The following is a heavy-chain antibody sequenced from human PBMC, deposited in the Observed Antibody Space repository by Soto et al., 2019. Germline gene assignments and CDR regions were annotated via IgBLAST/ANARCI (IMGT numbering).Heavy chain of an antibody. CDR2: ISAYNGNT. CDR1: GYTFTSYG. V-gene: IGHV1-18*04. D-gene: IGHD2-2*01. Sequence: ASVKVSCKASGYTFTSYGISWARQAPGQGLEWMGWISAYNGNTNYAQKLQGRVTMTTDTSTSTAYMELRSLRSDDTAVYYCARDGYQLLPYYGMDVWGQGTTVPVSS. J-gene: IGHJ6*02. CDR3: ARDGYQLLPYYGMDV.